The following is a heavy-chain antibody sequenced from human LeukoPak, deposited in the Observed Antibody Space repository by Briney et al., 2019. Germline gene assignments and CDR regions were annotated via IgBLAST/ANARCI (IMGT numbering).Heavy chain of an antibody. J-gene: IGHJ4*02. Sequence: KTSETLSLTCTVSGGSISSGDYYWSWIRQPPGKGLEWIGYIYYSGSTYYNPSLKSRVTMSVDTSKNQFSLKLSSVTAADTAVYYCASLSRSQWLTKYYWGQGTLVTVSS. CDR2: IYYSGST. D-gene: IGHD6-19*01. CDR1: GGSISSGDYY. CDR3: ASLSRSQWLTKYY. V-gene: IGHV4-30-4*01.